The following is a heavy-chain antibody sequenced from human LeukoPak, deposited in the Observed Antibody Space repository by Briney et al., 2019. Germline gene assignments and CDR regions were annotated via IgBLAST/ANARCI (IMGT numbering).Heavy chain of an antibody. V-gene: IGHV3-48*04. CDR1: GFTFSSYS. J-gene: IGHJ4*02. D-gene: IGHD3-9*01. Sequence: PGGSLRLSCAASGFTFSSYSMNWVRQAPGKGLEWVSYISSSSSTIYYADSVKGRFTISRDNAKNSLYLQMNSLRAEDTAVYYCARGLGYFDWLFLNWGQGTLLTVSS. CDR2: ISSSSSTI. CDR3: ARGLGYFDWLFLN.